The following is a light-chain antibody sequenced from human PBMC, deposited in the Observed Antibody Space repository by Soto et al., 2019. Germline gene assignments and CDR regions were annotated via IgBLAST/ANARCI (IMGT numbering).Light chain of an antibody. CDR1: SSDVGSYDL. V-gene: IGLV2-14*02. CDR3: SSYTTSSPLEV. J-gene: IGLJ3*02. Sequence: QPASVSGSPGQSITISCTGTSSDVGSYDLVSWYQHHPGTAPKLILYEVTKRPSGVSNRFSGSKSGNTASLTISGLQAEDEADYYCSSYTTSSPLEVFGGGTKLTVL. CDR2: EVT.